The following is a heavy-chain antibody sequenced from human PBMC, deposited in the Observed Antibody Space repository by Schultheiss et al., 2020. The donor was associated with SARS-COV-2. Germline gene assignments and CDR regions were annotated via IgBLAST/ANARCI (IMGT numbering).Heavy chain of an antibody. Sequence: GESLKISCAASGFTFSNAWMNWVRQAPGKGLEWVGRIKSKTDGGTTDYAAPVKGRFTISRDDSKNTLYLQMNSLKTEDTAVYYCTTEFLYSSSWTYYYYGMDVWGQGTTVTVSS. CDR3: TTEFLYSSSWTYYYYGMDV. CDR1: GFTFSNAW. D-gene: IGHD6-13*01. J-gene: IGHJ6*02. V-gene: IGHV3-15*07. CDR2: IKSKTDGGTT.